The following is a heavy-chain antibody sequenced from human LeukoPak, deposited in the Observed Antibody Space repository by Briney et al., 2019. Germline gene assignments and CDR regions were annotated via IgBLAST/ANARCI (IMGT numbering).Heavy chain of an antibody. CDR1: GYTFSGYY. J-gene: IGHJ4*02. CDR3: ARRDYDFWSGADY. V-gene: IGHV1-2*02. CDR2: INPISGGT. Sequence: ASVKASCKASGYTFSGYYLHWVRQAPGQGLEWMGWINPISGGTNYAQKFQGRVTMTRDTSISTVYMHLSGLRSDDTAVYYCARRDYDFWSGADYWGQGTLVTVSS. D-gene: IGHD3-3*01.